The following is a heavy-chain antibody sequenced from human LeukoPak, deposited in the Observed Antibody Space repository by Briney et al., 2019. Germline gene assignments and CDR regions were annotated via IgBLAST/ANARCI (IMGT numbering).Heavy chain of an antibody. CDR3: ARGAGGLVPYAFDI. V-gene: IGHV3-48*01. J-gene: IGHJ3*02. Sequence: GGSLRLSCAASGFTFGDHIMNWVRQLPGKRLEWVAYVSGSGSTVYYADSVKGRFTVSRDNGKSSLYLQMNSLRVEDTALYYCARGAGGLVPYAFDIWGQGTKVTVSS. D-gene: IGHD6-19*01. CDR1: GFTFGDHI. CDR2: VSGSGSTV.